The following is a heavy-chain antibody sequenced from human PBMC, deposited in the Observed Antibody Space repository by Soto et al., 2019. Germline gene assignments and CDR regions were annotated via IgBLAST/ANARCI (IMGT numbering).Heavy chain of an antibody. CDR3: TSRYCSSASCHT. J-gene: IGHJ5*02. CDR1: GYTFSGSA. Sequence: GGSLRLSCAASGYTFSGSAVHWARQASGKGLEWVGRIRGKANSYETAYAESVKGRFTISRDDSKNTAFLQMNSLKTEDTAVSYCTSRYCSSASCHTWGQGTRVTVSS. V-gene: IGHV3-73*01. D-gene: IGHD2-2*01. CDR2: IRGKANSYET.